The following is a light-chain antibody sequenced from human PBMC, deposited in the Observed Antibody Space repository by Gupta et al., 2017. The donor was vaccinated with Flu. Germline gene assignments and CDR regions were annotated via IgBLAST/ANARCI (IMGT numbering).Light chain of an antibody. CDR3: NCRDSSGYVV. Sequence: SSELTQDPAVSVALGQTVRITCQGDSLRSYYASWYQQKPGQAPLLVIYSKNNRPSGIPDRFSGSSSGSTASLTITGAQAEDEADYYCNCRDSSGYVVFGGGTKLTVL. V-gene: IGLV3-19*01. CDR1: SLRSYY. J-gene: IGLJ2*01. CDR2: SKN.